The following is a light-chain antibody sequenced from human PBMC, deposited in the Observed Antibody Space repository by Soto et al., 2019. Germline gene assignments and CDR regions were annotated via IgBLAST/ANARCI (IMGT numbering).Light chain of an antibody. V-gene: IGKV3-20*01. CDR2: GAS. CDR1: QSVISNY. J-gene: IGKJ1*01. Sequence: EIVLTQSPGTLSLSPGERATLSCRASQSVISNYLAWYQQKPGLAPRLLIYGASSRATGIPDRFSGSGSGADLTLTISRLEPEDFAVYYCQQYGSSPTFGQGTKVDIK. CDR3: QQYGSSPT.